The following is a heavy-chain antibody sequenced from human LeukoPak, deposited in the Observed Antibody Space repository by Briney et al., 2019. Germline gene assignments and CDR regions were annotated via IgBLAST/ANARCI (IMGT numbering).Heavy chain of an antibody. Sequence: GESLKISCKGSGYSFTSYWIGWVRQMPGKGLEWMGIIYPGDSDTRYSPSFQGQVTISADKSISTAYLQWSSLKASDTAMYYCARLINYYDSSGYSPSAVDYWGQGTLVTVSS. CDR1: GYSFTSYW. J-gene: IGHJ4*02. D-gene: IGHD3-22*01. CDR3: ARLINYYDSSGYSPSAVDY. V-gene: IGHV5-51*01. CDR2: IYPGDSDT.